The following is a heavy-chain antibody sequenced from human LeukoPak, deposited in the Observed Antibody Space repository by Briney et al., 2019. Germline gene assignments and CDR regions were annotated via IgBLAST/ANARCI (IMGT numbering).Heavy chain of an antibody. Sequence: SETLSLTCAVYGGSFSGYQWSWIRQPPGKGLEWIGEINHSGSTNYNPSLKSRVTISVDTSKNQFSLKLSSVTAADTAVYYCARAHRFLEWTPFDYWGQGTLVTVSS. D-gene: IGHD3-3*01. J-gene: IGHJ4*02. CDR2: INHSGST. CDR1: GGSFSGYQ. CDR3: ARAHRFLEWTPFDY. V-gene: IGHV4-34*01.